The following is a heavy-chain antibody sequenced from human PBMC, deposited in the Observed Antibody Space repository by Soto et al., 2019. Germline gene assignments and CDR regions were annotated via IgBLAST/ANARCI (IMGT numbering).Heavy chain of an antibody. Sequence: QLVESGGGVVQPGRSLRLSCAASGFLFNNYGMHWVRQAPGKGLEWVAVISSDGIETYYGDSAKGRFTISRDNSKSTLFLQMNSLRAEDAAVYYCAKARDRFHYDSSGPIDSWGQGTLVTVLS. J-gene: IGHJ4*02. CDR1: GFLFNNYG. V-gene: IGHV3-30*18. D-gene: IGHD3-22*01. CDR2: ISSDGIET. CDR3: AKARDRFHYDSSGPIDS.